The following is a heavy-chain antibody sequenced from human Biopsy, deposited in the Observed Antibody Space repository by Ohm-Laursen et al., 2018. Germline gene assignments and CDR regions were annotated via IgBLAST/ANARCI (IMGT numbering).Heavy chain of an antibody. CDR2: IKSKVDGETT. Sequence: GSLRLSCTASQFTFTNSWMNWVRQAPGKGPEWVARIKSKVDGETTDYAAPVKGRFTISRDDSKKMLYLEMNSLKAEDTAVYYCSSDSGYKWELRAAGFDYRGRGTMVTVSA. D-gene: IGHD1-26*01. J-gene: IGHJ4*02. CDR3: SSDSGYKWELRAAGFDY. V-gene: IGHV3-15*01. CDR1: QFTFTNSW.